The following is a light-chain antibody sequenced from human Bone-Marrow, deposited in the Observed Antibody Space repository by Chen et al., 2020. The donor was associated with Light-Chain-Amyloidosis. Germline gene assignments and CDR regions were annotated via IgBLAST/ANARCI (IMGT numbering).Light chain of an antibody. CDR3: SSYLGNNNWV. CDR1: SSYVGGYTF. CDR2: EVS. J-gene: IGLJ3*02. Sequence: QSALTQPPSASGSPGQSVTISCTGASSYVGGYTFVSWYQQHPGKAPKLMIHEVSKRPSGVPDRFSGSKSGNTASLTVSGLQAEDEADYYCSSYLGNNNWVFGGGTKLTVL. V-gene: IGLV2-8*01.